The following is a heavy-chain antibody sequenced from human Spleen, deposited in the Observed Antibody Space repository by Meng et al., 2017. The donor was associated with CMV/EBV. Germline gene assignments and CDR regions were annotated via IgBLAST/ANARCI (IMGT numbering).Heavy chain of an antibody. J-gene: IGHJ5*02. V-gene: IGHV1-69*11. D-gene: IGHD6-6*01. CDR3: ARWGSSSPYENPNWFDP. Sequence: SVKVSCKASGYTFISYDINWVRQATGQGLEWLGWIRPILGTVNYAQRFQGRVTITSDEFRSTVYMEVSSLTSEDTALYYCARWGSSSPYENPNWFDPWGQGTPVTVSS. CDR1: GYTFISYD. CDR2: IRPILGTV.